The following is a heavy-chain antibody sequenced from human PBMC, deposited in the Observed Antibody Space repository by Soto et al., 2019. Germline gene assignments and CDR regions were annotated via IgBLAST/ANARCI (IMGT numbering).Heavy chain of an antibody. CDR1: GFTFRNYK. CDR2: IRYDGSNM. Sequence: GGSLRLSCEASGFTFRNYKMNWVRQAPGKGLEWVADIRYDGSNMFYVDPVKGRFTISRDNSKNTVDLQMNSLRVEDTAVFYCAKDTYYHDSSGYYTFDYWGQGTLVTVSS. V-gene: IGHV3-30*04. D-gene: IGHD3-22*01. J-gene: IGHJ4*02. CDR3: AKDTYYHDSSGYYTFDY.